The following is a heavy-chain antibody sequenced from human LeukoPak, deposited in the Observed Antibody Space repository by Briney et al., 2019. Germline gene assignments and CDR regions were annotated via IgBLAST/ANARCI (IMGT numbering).Heavy chain of an antibody. CDR3: AGDTMGWNYYGLDV. D-gene: IGHD3-10*01. J-gene: IGHJ6*02. V-gene: IGHV3-48*03. CDR1: GFTFRNYE. CDR2: IDSSGSLI. Sequence: QPGGSLRLSCTASGFTFRNYEMNWVRQAPGKGLEWVSYIDSSGSLIYYADSVKGRFTISRDSPNNLLFLQMNSLTAEDTAIYYCAGDTMGWNYYGLDVWGQGTTVTVSS.